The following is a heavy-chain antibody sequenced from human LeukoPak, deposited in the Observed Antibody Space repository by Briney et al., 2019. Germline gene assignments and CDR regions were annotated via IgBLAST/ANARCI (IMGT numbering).Heavy chain of an antibody. Sequence: GRSLRLSCAASGFTFSSYDMHWVRQAPGKGLEWVAVMSYDGSNKYYADSVKGRFTISRDNSKNTLYLQMNSLRAEDTAVYYCAKDSNYYDSSGYHGYFDYWGQGTLVTVSS. V-gene: IGHV3-30*18. J-gene: IGHJ4*02. CDR3: AKDSNYYDSSGYHGYFDY. D-gene: IGHD3-22*01. CDR1: GFTFSSYD. CDR2: MSYDGSNK.